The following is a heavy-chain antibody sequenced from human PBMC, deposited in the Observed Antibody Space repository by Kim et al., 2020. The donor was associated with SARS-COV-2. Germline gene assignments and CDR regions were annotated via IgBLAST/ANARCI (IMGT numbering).Heavy chain of an antibody. V-gene: IGHV3-9*01. J-gene: IGHJ4*02. D-gene: IGHD3-10*01. CDR3: AKDAMVRGDPYYFDY. Sequence: ADSVKGRFTISRANAKNSLYVQMNSLRAEDTALYYCAKDAMVRGDPYYFDYWGQGTLVTVSS.